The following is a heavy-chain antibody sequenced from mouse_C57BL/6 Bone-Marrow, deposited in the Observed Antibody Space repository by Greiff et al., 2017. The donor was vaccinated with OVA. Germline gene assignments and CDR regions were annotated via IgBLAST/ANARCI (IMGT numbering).Heavy chain of an antibody. Sequence: QVQLKESGPGLVQPSQSLSITCTVSGFSLTSYGVHWVRQSPGKGLEWLGAIWSGGSTDYNAAFISRLSISKDNSKSQVFFKMNSLQADDTAIYYCARKGDGYPLAMDYWGQGTSVTVSS. CDR2: IWSGGST. J-gene: IGHJ4*01. D-gene: IGHD2-3*01. CDR3: ARKGDGYPLAMDY. V-gene: IGHV2-2*01. CDR1: GFSLTSYG.